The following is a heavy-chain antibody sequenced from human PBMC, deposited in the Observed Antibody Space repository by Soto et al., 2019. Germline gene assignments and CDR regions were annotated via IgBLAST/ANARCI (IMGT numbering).Heavy chain of an antibody. Sequence: PGESLKISCKGSGYSFTTYWIGWVRQMPGKGLEWMGVIYPADSDTRYSPSFQGQVSFSADKSLTTAYLQWNNLKASDTARYYCARQRAWNDAFDFWGQGTLVTV. CDR3: ARQRAWNDAFDF. CDR1: GYSFTTYW. CDR2: IYPADSDT. J-gene: IGHJ4*02. D-gene: IGHD1-1*01. V-gene: IGHV5-51*01.